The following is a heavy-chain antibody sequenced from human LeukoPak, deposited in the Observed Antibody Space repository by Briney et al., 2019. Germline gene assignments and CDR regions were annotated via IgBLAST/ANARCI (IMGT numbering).Heavy chain of an antibody. CDR2: MNPNSGNT. CDR1: GYTFTSYD. D-gene: IGHD4-17*01. J-gene: IGHJ4*02. Sequence: ASVKVSCKASGYTFTSYDINWGRQATGQGLEWMGWMNPNSGNTGYAQKFQGRVTMTRNTSISTAYMELSSLRSEDTAVYYCARAYGDYDEYFDYWGQGTLVTVSS. CDR3: ARAYGDYDEYFDY. V-gene: IGHV1-8*01.